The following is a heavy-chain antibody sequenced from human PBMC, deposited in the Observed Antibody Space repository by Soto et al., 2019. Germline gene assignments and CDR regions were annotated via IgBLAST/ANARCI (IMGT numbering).Heavy chain of an antibody. CDR2: IIPIPGTA. Sequence: ASVKVSCKASGSTFSSYAISWVRQAPGQRLEWMGGIIPIPGTANYAQKFQGRVTITADESTSTAYMELSSLRSEDTAVYYCARSQGSSTSLEIYYYYYYGMDVWGQGTTVTVSS. V-gene: IGHV1-69*13. D-gene: IGHD2-2*01. CDR3: ARSQGSSTSLEIYYYYYYGMDV. CDR1: GSTFSSYA. J-gene: IGHJ6*02.